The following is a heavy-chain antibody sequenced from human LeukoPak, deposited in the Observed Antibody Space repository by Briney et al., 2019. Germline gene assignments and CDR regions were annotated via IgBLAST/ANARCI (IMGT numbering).Heavy chain of an antibody. Sequence: GGSLRLSRAASAFTLSSYETNWVRQAPGKGLEWVSYISSSGSTIYYADSVKGRFTISRDNAKNSLYLQMNSLRAEDTAVYYCARTNAPSGEVDYWGHGTLVTVSS. D-gene: IGHD2-8*01. CDR2: ISSSGSTI. CDR1: AFTLSSYE. CDR3: ARTNAPSGEVDY. J-gene: IGHJ4*01. V-gene: IGHV3-48*03.